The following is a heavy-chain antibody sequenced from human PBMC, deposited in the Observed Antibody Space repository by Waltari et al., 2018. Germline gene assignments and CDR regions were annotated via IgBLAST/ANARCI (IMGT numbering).Heavy chain of an antibody. Sequence: QVQLVESGGAVVQPGRSLRLSCAASGFTFSSYGMPWVRPAPRKGLEWVAVISYDGSNKYYADSVKGRFTISRDNSKNTLYLQMNSLRAEDTAVYYCAKNQAIFGALSWYYYGMDVWGQGTTVTVSS. V-gene: IGHV3-30*18. CDR1: GFTFSSYG. D-gene: IGHD3-3*01. CDR2: ISYDGSNK. J-gene: IGHJ6*02. CDR3: AKNQAIFGALSWYYYGMDV.